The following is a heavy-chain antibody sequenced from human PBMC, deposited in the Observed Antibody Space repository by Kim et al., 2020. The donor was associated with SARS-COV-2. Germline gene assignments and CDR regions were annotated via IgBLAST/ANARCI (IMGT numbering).Heavy chain of an antibody. CDR3: ARVNYADRYYGMDV. CDR1: GFTVSSNY. CDR2: IYTGGST. J-gene: IGHJ6*02. V-gene: IGHV3-53*01. D-gene: IGHD4-17*01. Sequence: GGSLRLSCAASGFTVSSNYMSWVRQAPGKGLEWVSVIYTGGSTYYADSVKGRFTISRDTSKNTLYLQMNSLKAEDTAVYYCARVNYADRYYGMDVWGQGTTVTVSS.